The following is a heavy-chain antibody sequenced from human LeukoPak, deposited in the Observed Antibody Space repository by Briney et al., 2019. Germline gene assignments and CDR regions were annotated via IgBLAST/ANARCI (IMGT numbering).Heavy chain of an antibody. CDR3: AGGVYCSSTSCLRY. CDR1: GYTFTSYG. Sequence: GASVKVSCKASGYTFTSYGISWVRQAPGQGLEWMGWISAYNGNTNYAQKLQGRVTMTTDTSTSTAYMELRSLRSDDTAVYYCAGGVYCSSTSCLRYWGQGTLVTVSS. V-gene: IGHV1-18*01. CDR2: ISAYNGNT. D-gene: IGHD2-2*01. J-gene: IGHJ4*02.